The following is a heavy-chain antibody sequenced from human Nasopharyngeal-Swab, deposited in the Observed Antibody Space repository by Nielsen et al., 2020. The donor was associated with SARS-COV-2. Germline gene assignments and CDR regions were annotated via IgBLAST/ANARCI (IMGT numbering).Heavy chain of an antibody. Sequence: ASVKVSCKVSGYTLTELSMHWVRQAPGKGLEWMGGFDPEDGEPTYAQEFTGRVTMTEDTSTDTAYMQLSSLRSEDTAVYYCATLAYDFWSGQTLLRGWFDPWSQGTLVTVSS. CDR2: FDPEDGEP. J-gene: IGHJ5*02. CDR3: ATLAYDFWSGQTLLRGWFDP. V-gene: IGHV1-24*01. CDR1: GYTLTELS. D-gene: IGHD3-3*01.